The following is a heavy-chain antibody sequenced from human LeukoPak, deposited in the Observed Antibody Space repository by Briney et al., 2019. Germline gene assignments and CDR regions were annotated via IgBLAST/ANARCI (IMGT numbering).Heavy chain of an antibody. J-gene: IGHJ3*02. CDR3: AREFGISRAFDI. Sequence: RGSLRLSCVASGFTVSSNYMSWVRQAPGKGLQRVSYISRGRDDKAYADSVKGRFTISRDNGKNSLYLQMNSLTAEDTAVYYCAREFGISRAFDIWGQGTIVTVSS. V-gene: IGHV3-11*05. CDR2: ISRGRDDK. CDR1: GFTVSSNY. D-gene: IGHD3-10*01.